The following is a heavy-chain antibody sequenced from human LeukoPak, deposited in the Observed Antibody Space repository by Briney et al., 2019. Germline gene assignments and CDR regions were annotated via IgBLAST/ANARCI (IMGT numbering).Heavy chain of an antibody. CDR2: IRHDGREK. J-gene: IGHJ6*02. CDR1: GFIFSSYW. Sequence: GGSLRLSCAASGFIFSSYWMTWVRQAPGKAPEWVANIRHDGREKYYVGSVKGRFIISRDNAKNSLYLQINSLRLEDTAIYYCAWGMDVWGQGTTVTVSS. CDR3: AWGMDV. V-gene: IGHV3-7*04.